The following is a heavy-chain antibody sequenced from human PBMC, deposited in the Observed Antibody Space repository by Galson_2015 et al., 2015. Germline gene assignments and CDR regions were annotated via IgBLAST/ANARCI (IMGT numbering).Heavy chain of an antibody. CDR1: GFTFSSYG. J-gene: IGHJ4*02. Sequence: SLRLSCAASGFTFSSYGMHWVRQAPGKGLEWVAVIWYDGSNKYYADSVKGRFTISRDNSKNTLYLQMNSLRAEDTAVYYCARDHDYGDYSPGYWGQGTLVTVSS. D-gene: IGHD4-17*01. CDR3: ARDHDYGDYSPGY. V-gene: IGHV3-33*01. CDR2: IWYDGSNK.